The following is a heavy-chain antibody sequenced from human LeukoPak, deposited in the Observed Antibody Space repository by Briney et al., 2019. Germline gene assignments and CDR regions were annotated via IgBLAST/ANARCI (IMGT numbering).Heavy chain of an antibody. Sequence: SETLSLTCTVSGGSISSSSYYWGWIRQPPGKGLEWIGSIYYSGSTYYNPSLKSRVTISVDTSKNQFSLKLSSVTAADTAVYYCARLISMVGAYDYWGQGTLVTVSS. J-gene: IGHJ4*02. CDR3: ARLISMVGAYDY. V-gene: IGHV4-39*01. CDR1: GGSISSSSYY. CDR2: IYYSGST. D-gene: IGHD1-26*01.